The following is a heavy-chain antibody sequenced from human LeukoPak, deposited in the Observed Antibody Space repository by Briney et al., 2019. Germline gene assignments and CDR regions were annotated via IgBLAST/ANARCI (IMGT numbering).Heavy chain of an antibody. D-gene: IGHD3-22*01. J-gene: IGHJ5*02. CDR1: GFTFRNSA. V-gene: IGHV3-30*04. CDR2: ISDDGSKR. Sequence: TGGSLRLSCAGAGFTFRNSAFHWVRQAPGKGLEWVAVISDDGSKRFYADSVKGRFTISRDNSKDTLYLHMKTLRPEDTAVYYCARESGFMMVGEINADNWFDPGGQGTPVTVSS. CDR3: ARESGFMMVGEINADNWFDP.